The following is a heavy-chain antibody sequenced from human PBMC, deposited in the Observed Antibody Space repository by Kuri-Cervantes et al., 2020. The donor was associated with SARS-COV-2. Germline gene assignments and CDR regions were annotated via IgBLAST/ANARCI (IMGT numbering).Heavy chain of an antibody. CDR3: AKAWRGQWLASYYYYGMDV. Sequence: GGSLRLSCAASGFTFSDYYMTWIRQAPGKGLEWVSYISNSGSYTNYADSVKGRFAISRVNSKNTLYLQMNSMRAEDTAVYYCAKAWRGQWLASYYYYGMDVWGQGTTVNVSS. V-gene: IGHV3-11*05. CDR2: ISNSGSYT. J-gene: IGHJ6*02. CDR1: GFTFSDYY. D-gene: IGHD6-19*01.